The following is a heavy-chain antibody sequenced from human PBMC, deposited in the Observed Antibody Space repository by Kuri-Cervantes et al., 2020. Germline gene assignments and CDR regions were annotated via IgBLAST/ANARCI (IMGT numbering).Heavy chain of an antibody. D-gene: IGHD3-16*01. CDR1: GITFRTHW. V-gene: IGHV3-7*03. CDR3: VKGAWGDY. J-gene: IGHJ4*02. Sequence: GESLKISCEASGITFRTHWMNWVRQAPGKGLEWVARIRQEGNEKEYVDSLKGRFTISRDNAKNTLYLQLNSLRADDTAIYYCVKGAWGDYWGQGTLVTVSS. CDR2: IRQEGNEK.